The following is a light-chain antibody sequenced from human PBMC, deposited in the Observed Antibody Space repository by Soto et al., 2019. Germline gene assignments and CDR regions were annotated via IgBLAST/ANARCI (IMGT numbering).Light chain of an antibody. CDR1: QGISSY. CDR3: QQLDSFPFT. J-gene: IGKJ3*01. Sequence: DIPITQSPSALSASVRDRVTIACRAMQGISSYLAWYQQKPGKAPQLLIYAASTLQSGVPSRFSGSGSGTDFTLTISSLQPEDFVAYYCQQLDSFPFTFGPGTKVDIK. CDR2: AAS. V-gene: IGKV1-9*01.